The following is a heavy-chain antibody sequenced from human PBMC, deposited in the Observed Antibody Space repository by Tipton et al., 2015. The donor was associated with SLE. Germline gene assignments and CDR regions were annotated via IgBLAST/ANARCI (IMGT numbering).Heavy chain of an antibody. CDR1: GFTFSSYA. J-gene: IGHJ4*02. CDR3: ATLTGTGYYFDY. D-gene: IGHD1-7*01. CDR2: ISYDGSNK. Sequence: RSLRLSCAASGFTFSSYAMHWVRQAPGKGLEWVAVISYDGSNKYYADSVKGRFTISRDNSKNTLYLQMNSLRAEDTAVYYCATLTGTGYYFDYWGQGTLVTVSS. V-gene: IGHV3-30*04.